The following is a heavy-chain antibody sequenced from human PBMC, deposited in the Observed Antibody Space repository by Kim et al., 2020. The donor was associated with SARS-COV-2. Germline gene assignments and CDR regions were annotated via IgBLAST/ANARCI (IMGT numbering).Heavy chain of an antibody. CDR1: GFTFSSYA. V-gene: IGHV3-30*04. D-gene: IGHD3-22*01. CDR3: ARVPSDYYIFDY. CDR2: ISYDGSNK. Sequence: GGSLRLSCAASGFTFSSYAMHWVRQAPGKGLEWVAVISYDGSNKYYADSVKGRFTISRDNSKNTLYLQMNSLRAEDTAVYYCARVPSDYYIFDYWGQGTLVTVSS. J-gene: IGHJ4*02.